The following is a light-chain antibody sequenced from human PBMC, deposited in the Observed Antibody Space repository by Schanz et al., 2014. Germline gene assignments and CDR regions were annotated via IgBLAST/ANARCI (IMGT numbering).Light chain of an antibody. CDR2: DVT. CDR1: SSDVGGYNY. CDR3: SSYTSSNTVV. J-gene: IGLJ2*01. Sequence: QSALTQPPSASGSPGQSVTISCTGTSSDVGGYNYVSWYQQHPGKAPKLIISDVTRRPSGVPDRFSGSKSDNTASLTISGLQAEDEADYFCSSYTSSNTVVFGGGTKLTVL. V-gene: IGLV2-8*01.